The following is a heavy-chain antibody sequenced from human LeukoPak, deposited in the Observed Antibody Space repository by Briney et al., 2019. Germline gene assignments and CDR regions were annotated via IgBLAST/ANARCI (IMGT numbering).Heavy chain of an antibody. J-gene: IGHJ4*02. V-gene: IGHV3-23*01. Sequence: GGSLRLSCAASGFTFSSYAMSWVRQAPGKGLEWVSTISGRGGSTDYAESVKGRFTISRDNSKNTLYLQMNSLRAEDTAVYYCAKEQQLWLLGYFDYWGQGALVTVSS. D-gene: IGHD5-18*01. CDR3: AKEQQLWLLGYFDY. CDR1: GFTFSSYA. CDR2: ISGRGGST.